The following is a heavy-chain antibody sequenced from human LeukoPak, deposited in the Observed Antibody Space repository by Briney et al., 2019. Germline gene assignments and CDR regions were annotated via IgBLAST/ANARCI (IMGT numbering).Heavy chain of an antibody. CDR2: IRSKPNNYAT. D-gene: IGHD4/OR15-4a*01. J-gene: IGHJ4*02. Sequence: QPGGSLRLSCAASGFTFSDSAFHWVRQASGKGLEWVGRIRSKPNNYATAYTASVKGRFTISRDDSKNTAYLQMNSLNTEDTAMYYCTRHLIGATPFDYWGQGTLVSVSS. CDR3: TRHLIGATPFDY. CDR1: GFTFSDSA. V-gene: IGHV3-73*01.